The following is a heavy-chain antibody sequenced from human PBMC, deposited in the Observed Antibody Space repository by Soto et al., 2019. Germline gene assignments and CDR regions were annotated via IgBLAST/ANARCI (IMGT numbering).Heavy chain of an antibody. J-gene: IGHJ5*02. CDR3: ARVKSGSYDWFDP. CDR1: GFTFSNYW. D-gene: IGHD3-10*01. Sequence: GGSLRLSCAASGFTFSNYWMHWVRQAPGKGLMWVSRINTDGSRTTYADSVKGRFAISRDDAKNTVYLQMNSLRAEDTAVYYCARVKSGSYDWFDPWGQGTLVTVSS. CDR2: INTDGSRT. V-gene: IGHV3-74*01.